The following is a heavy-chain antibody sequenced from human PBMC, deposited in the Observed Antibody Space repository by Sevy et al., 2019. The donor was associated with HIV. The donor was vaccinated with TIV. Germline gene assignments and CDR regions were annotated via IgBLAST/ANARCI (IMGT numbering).Heavy chain of an antibody. CDR1: GGSISSSSYY. J-gene: IGHJ5*01. V-gene: IGHV4-39*01. CDR2: IYYSGST. D-gene: IGHD3-22*01. CDR3: ALYYYDSSGYYNWFDC. Sequence: SETLSLTCTVSGGSISSSSYYWGWIRQPPGKGLEWIGSIYYSGSTYYNPSLKSRATISVDTSKNQFSLMLGSVTPADTDVYYCALYYYDSSGYYNWFDCWGQGTLVTVSS.